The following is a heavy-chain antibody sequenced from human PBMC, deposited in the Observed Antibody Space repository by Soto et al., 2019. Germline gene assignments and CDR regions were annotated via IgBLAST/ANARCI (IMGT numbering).Heavy chain of an antibody. D-gene: IGHD6-13*01. CDR3: AKGGPGYSNSEVV. V-gene: IGHV3-74*01. J-gene: IGHJ6*02. CDR2: INSDGSST. CDR1: GFTFSSYW. Sequence: VGSLRLSCAASGFTFSSYWMHWVRQAPGKGLVWVSRINSDGSSTYYADSVKGRFTISRVNSKKTLYLQMNSLRAEDTAVYYCAKGGPGYSNSEVVWGQGTTVTVSS.